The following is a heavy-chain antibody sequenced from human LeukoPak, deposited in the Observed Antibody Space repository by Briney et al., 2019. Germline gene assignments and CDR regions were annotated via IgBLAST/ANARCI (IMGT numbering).Heavy chain of an antibody. V-gene: IGHV3-30-3*01. J-gene: IGHJ6*03. Sequence: PGGPLRLSCAASGFTFSSYAMHWVRQAPGKGLEWVALISYDGSTKYYADSVRGRFTISRDNSKDTLYLQMNSLRAEDSAVYYCTIPPDLEWLPSPENYYYYMDVWGKGTTVTVSS. D-gene: IGHD3-3*01. CDR3: TIPPDLEWLPSPENYYYYMDV. CDR1: GFTFSSYA. CDR2: ISYDGSTK.